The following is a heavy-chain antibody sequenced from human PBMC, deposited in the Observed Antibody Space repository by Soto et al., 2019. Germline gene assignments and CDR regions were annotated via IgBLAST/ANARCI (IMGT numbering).Heavy chain of an antibody. CDR2: ITGSGDLT. D-gene: IGHD3-22*01. CDR1: GSTFSSYT. CDR3: ARDPYYYDTNEMDV. V-gene: IGHV3-23*01. J-gene: IGHJ6*02. Sequence: PGGSLRLSCAAPGSTFSSYTFHWVRQAPGKGLEWVSCITGSGDLTHYAESVQGRFTISRDQSRNMLYLQMKSLRVEDTAVYYCARDPYYYDTNEMDVWGQGTTVTVYS.